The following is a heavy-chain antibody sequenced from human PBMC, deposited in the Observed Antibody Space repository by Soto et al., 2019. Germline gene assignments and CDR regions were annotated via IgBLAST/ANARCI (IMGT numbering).Heavy chain of an antibody. Sequence: SGPTLVNPTQTLTLTCTFSGFSLNTSGVGVGWIRQPPGKALEWLALIYWNDDKRYSPSLKSRLTITKDTSKNQVVLTMTNMDPVDTATYYCAHRPGAAGYYDSSGYYYYYGMEVWGQGTTVTVSS. CDR1: GFSLNTSGVG. CDR3: AHRPGAAGYYDSSGYYYYYGMEV. V-gene: IGHV2-5*01. D-gene: IGHD3-22*01. CDR2: IYWNDDK. J-gene: IGHJ6*02.